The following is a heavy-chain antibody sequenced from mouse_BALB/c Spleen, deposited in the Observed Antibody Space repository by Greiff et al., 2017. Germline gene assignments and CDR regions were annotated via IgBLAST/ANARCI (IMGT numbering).Heavy chain of an antibody. J-gene: IGHJ3*01. CDR2: IRNKANGYTT. D-gene: IGHD1-1*01. CDR1: GFTFTDYY. V-gene: IGHV7-3*02. Sequence: EVKLVESGGGLVQPGGSLRLSCATSGFTFTDYYMSWVRQPPGKALEWLGFIRNKANGYTTEYSASVKGRFTISRDNSQSILYLQMNTLRAEDSATYYCASDIGYYYGSSSLAYWGQGTLVTVSA. CDR3: ASDIGYYYGSSSLAY.